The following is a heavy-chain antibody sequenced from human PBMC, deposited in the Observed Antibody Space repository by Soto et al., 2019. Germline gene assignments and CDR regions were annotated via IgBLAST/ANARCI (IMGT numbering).Heavy chain of an antibody. V-gene: IGHV1-2*04. D-gene: IGHD2-15*01. CDR3: ARAVDCSGGSCYYYGMDV. CDR1: GYTFTGYY. CDR2: INPNSGGT. J-gene: IGHJ6*02. Sequence: QVQLVQSGAEVKKPGASVKVSCKASGYTFTGYYMHWVRQAPGQGLEWMGWINPNSGGTNYAQKCQGWVTMTRDTSISTAYMELSRLRSDDTAVYYCARAVDCSGGSCYYYGMDVWGQGTTVTVSS.